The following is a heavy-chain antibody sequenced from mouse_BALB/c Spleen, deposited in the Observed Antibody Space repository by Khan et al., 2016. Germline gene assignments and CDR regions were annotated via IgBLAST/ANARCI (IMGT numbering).Heavy chain of an antibody. CDR1: DYAFSIYW. D-gene: IGHD2-2*01. CDR2: IYPGDGDT. J-gene: IGHJ2*01. Sequence: QVQLQQSGAELVRPGSSVKISCKASDYAFSIYWMNWVKQRPGQGLEWIGQIYPGDGDTDYNGKFKDKATLTADKSYSTAYMQLSSLTSEDSSVYFFPRSGYGYDDWGQGTTLTVSS. CDR3: PRSGYGYDD. V-gene: IGHV1-80*01.